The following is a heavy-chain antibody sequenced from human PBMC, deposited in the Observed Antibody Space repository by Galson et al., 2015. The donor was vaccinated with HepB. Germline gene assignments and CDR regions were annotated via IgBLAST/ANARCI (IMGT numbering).Heavy chain of an antibody. V-gene: IGHV3-21*01. CDR2: ISSDSRYI. J-gene: IGHJ4*02. D-gene: IGHD1-26*01. CDR3: ARDLGATGGAEFVY. CDR1: GFTFRTYS. Sequence: SLRLSCAASGFTFRTYSMDWVRQAPGKGLEWVSSISSDSRYIYYADSVRGRFTISRDNAKNSLYLQMNSLRAEDTAIYYCARDLGATGGAEFVYWGQGTRVTVSS.